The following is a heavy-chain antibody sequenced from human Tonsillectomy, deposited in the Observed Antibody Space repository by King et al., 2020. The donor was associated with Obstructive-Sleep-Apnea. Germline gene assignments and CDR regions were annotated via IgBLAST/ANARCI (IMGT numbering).Heavy chain of an antibody. CDR2: IYYSGST. V-gene: IGHV4-59*08. J-gene: IGHJ3*02. D-gene: IGHD5-24*01. CDR1: GGSISSYY. Sequence: VQLQESGPGLVKPSETLSLTCTVSGGSISSYYWSWIRQPPGKGLEWIGYIYYSGSTNYNPSLKSRVTISVDTSKNRFSLKLSSVTAADTAVYYCARRERWLQTYDAFDIWGQGTMVTVSS. CDR3: ARRERWLQTYDAFDI.